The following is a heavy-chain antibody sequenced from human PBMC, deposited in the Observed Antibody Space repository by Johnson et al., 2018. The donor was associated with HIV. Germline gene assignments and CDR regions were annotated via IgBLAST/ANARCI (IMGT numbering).Heavy chain of an antibody. CDR2: IKEDGSEE. J-gene: IGHJ3*02. CDR3: ARDGIYSSPWDAFDI. V-gene: IGHV3-7*03. CDR1: GFTFSDYG. D-gene: IGHD3-22*01. Sequence: EQLVESGGGVVQPGRSLRLSCAASGFTFSDYGLHWVRQAPGEGLEWVANIKEDGSEEYYVDSVEGRLTVSRDNAKNSLYLQIDSLRAEDTAVYYCARDGIYSSPWDAFDIWGQGTMVTVSS.